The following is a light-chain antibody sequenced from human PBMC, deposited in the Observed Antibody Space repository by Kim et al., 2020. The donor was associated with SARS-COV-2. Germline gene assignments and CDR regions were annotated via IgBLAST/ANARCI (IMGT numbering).Light chain of an antibody. CDR3: QQSYTTPCT. Sequence: DIQMTQTPSSLSASVGDRVSITCRASQTISNYLNWYQQKPGKVPKLLIYSASTLQSGVPSTFSGSGSGTDFTLTISSLQPEDFATYICQQSYTTPCTFVQGTKVDIK. CDR1: QTISNY. J-gene: IGKJ1*01. V-gene: IGKV1-39*01. CDR2: SAS.